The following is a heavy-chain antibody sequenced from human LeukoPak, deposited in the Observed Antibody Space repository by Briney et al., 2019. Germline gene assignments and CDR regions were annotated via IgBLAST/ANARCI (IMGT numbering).Heavy chain of an antibody. D-gene: IGHD3-22*01. J-gene: IGHJ3*02. V-gene: IGHV4-34*01. CDR1: GGSFSGYY. CDR2: INHSGST. Sequence: SETLSLTCAVYGGSFSGYYWSWIRQPPGKGLEWIGEINHSGSTNYNPSLKSRATISVDTSKNQFSLKLSSVTAADTAVYYCARGPPRYYYDSSGRRRGAFDIWGQGTMVTVSS. CDR3: ARGPPRYYYDSSGRRRGAFDI.